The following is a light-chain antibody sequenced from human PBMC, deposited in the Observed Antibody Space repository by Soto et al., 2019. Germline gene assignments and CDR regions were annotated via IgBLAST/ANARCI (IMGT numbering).Light chain of an antibody. CDR2: KVS. CDR1: QSLVHSDGNTY. CDR3: MQGTHSYT. J-gene: IGKJ2*01. V-gene: IGKV2-30*02. Sequence: DVVMTQSPLSLPVTLGQPASISCRSSQSLVHSDGNTYLNWFQQRPGQSPRRLFYKVSNRDSGVPDRFSGSGSGSDFTLKISMVEAEDVAVYYCMQGTHSYTFGQGTKLEIK.